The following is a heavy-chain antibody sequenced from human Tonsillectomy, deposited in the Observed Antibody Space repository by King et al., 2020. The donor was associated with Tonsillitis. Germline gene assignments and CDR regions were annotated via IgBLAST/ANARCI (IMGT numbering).Heavy chain of an antibody. Sequence: LQLVQSGGGVVQPGRSLRLSCAASGFTFSSYAMHWVRQAPGKGLEWVAVISYDGSNKYYADSVKGRFTISRDNSKNTLYMQMNSLRAEDTAVYYCARDSGDYYDISGFHHRVQATLVTVSS. D-gene: IGHD3-22*01. CDR2: ISYDGSNK. CDR1: GFTFSSYA. V-gene: IGHV3-30*04. CDR3: ARDSGDYYDISGFHH. J-gene: IGHJ1*01.